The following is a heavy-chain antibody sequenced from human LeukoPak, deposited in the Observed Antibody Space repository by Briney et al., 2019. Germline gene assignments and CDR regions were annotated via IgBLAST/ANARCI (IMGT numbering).Heavy chain of an antibody. V-gene: IGHV1-18*01. CDR2: ISAYNGNT. CDR3: ARENYYDSSGYPY. J-gene: IGHJ4*02. D-gene: IGHD3-22*01. Sequence: ASVKVSCKASGYTFTSYGISWVRQAPGQGLEWMGWISAYNGNTNYAQKLQGRVTMTRDTSISTAYMELSRLRSDDTAVYYCARENYYDSSGYPYWGQGTLVTVSS. CDR1: GYTFTSYG.